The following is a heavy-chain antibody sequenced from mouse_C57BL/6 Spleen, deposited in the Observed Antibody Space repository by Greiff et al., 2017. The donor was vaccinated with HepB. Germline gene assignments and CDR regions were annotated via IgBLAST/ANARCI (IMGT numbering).Heavy chain of an antibody. CDR1: GFTFSSYG. CDR3: ARQSSSGYAWFAY. V-gene: IGHV5-6*01. J-gene: IGHJ3*01. Sequence: EVQVVESGGDLVKPGGSMKLSCAASGFTFSSYGMSWVRQTPDKRLEWVATISSGGSYTYYPDSVKGRFTISRDNAKNTLYLQMSSLKSEDTAMYYCARQSSSGYAWFAYWGQGTLVTVSA. D-gene: IGHD3-2*02. CDR2: ISSGGSYT.